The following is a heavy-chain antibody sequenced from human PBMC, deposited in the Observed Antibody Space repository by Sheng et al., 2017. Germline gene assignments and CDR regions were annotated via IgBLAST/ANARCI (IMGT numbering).Heavy chain of an antibody. CDR1: GFTFSSYS. J-gene: IGHJ4*02. D-gene: IGHD5-12*01. Sequence: EVQLVESGGGLVKPGGSLRLSCAASGFTFSSYSMNWVRQAPGKGLEWVSSISSSSSYIYYADSVKGRFTISRDNAKNSLYLQMNSLRAEDTAVYYCARDFRPVEMATIIYFDYWGQGTLVTVSS. CDR3: ARDFRPVEMATIIYFDY. CDR2: ISSSSSYI. V-gene: IGHV3-21*01.